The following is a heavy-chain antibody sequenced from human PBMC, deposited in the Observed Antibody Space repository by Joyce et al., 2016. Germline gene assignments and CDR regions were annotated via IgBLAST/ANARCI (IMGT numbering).Heavy chain of an antibody. J-gene: IGHJ4*02. Sequence: QVQLEQSGDQLKTPGASVTISCKASGYTFSSHSLTWVRQAPGEGLEWMVLISIYNGDTDFSQHLRDRLSLTRDTTTNTAFLELRNLTCDDTALYFCVRHANVWYHFDIWGQGSRVAVSS. V-gene: IGHV1-18*04. CDR1: GYTFSSHS. D-gene: IGHD6-13*01. CDR3: VRHANVWYHFDI. CDR2: ISIYNGDT.